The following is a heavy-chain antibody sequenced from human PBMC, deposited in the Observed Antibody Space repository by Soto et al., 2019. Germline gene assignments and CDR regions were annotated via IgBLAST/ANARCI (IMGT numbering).Heavy chain of an antibody. J-gene: IGHJ3*02. D-gene: IGHD3-16*02. Sequence: QVQLVQSGAEVKKPGASVKVSCKASGYTFTSYYMHWVRQAPGQGLEWMGIINPSGGSTSYAQKYQGRVTRTGDTPTSTVYRELSRLRSEDTAVYYCARGPLHLGELSQDAFDIWGQGTMVTVSS. CDR3: ARGPLHLGELSQDAFDI. V-gene: IGHV1-46*03. CDR2: INPSGGST. CDR1: GYTFTSYY.